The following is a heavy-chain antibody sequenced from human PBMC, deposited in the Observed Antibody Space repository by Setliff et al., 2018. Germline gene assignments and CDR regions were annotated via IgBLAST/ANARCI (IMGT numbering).Heavy chain of an antibody. V-gene: IGHV3-23*01. CDR1: GFTFSSYA. J-gene: IGHJ6*02. D-gene: IGHD1-26*01. CDR2: ISGSGGSK. Sequence: PGGSLRLSCAASGFTFSSYAMSWVRQAPGKGLEGVSAISGSGGSKYYADSVKGRFTISRDNSKNTLYLQMNSLTLEDTAVYYCAKELEATTYYYYYYGMVVWGQGTTVTVSS. CDR3: AKELEATTYYYYYYGMVV.